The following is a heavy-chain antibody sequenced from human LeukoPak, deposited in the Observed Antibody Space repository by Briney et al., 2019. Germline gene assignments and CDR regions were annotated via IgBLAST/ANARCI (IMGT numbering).Heavy chain of an antibody. Sequence: SQTLSLTCTVSGGSLSSGGYYWSWIRQHPGKGLEWIGYIYNTGTTYYNSSLKSRLTISVDTSENQFSLKLSSVTAADTAVYYCAGIVAAANAAFDIWGQGTMVTVSS. CDR1: GGSLSSGGYY. CDR3: AGIVAAANAAFDI. D-gene: IGHD3-16*02. J-gene: IGHJ3*02. CDR2: IYNTGTT. V-gene: IGHV4-31*03.